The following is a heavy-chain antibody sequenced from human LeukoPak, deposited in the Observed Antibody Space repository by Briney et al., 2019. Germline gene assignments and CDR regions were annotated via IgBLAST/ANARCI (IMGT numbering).Heavy chain of an antibody. CDR3: AREYYYGSGSNYYFDY. CDR1: GFTVSSNY. D-gene: IGHD3-10*01. V-gene: IGHV3-66*01. CDR2: IYSGGST. Sequence: GGSLRLSCAASGFTVSSNYMTWVRQAPGKGLEWVSVIYSGGSTYYADSVKGRSTISRDNSKNTLYLQMNSLRAEDTAVYYCAREYYYGSGSNYYFDYWGQGTLVTVSS. J-gene: IGHJ4*02.